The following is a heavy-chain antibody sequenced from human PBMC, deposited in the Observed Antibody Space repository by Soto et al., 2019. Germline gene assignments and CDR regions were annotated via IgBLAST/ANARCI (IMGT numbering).Heavy chain of an antibody. V-gene: IGHV1-18*01. CDR2: ISAYNGNT. CDR1: CYTFTSYG. CDR3: ALSRSYCSSTSCPGEEIYYYYYMDV. D-gene: IGHD2-2*01. Sequence: ASVKVSCKASCYTFTSYGISRVRQAPGQGLEWMGWISAYNGNTNYAQKLQGRVTMTTDTSTSTAYMELRSLRSDDTAVYYCALSRSYCSSTSCPGEEIYYYYYMDVWGKGTTVTVSS. J-gene: IGHJ6*03.